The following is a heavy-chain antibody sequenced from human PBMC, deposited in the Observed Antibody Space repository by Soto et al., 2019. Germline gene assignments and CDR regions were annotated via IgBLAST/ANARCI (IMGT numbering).Heavy chain of an antibody. CDR1: GYTFTSYG. V-gene: IGHV1-18*01. CDR2: ISAYNGNT. Sequence: QVQLVQSGAEVKKPGASVKVSCKASGYTFTSYGISWVRQAPGQGLEWMGWISAYNGNTNYAQKLQGRVTMTTDTSTSKAYMELRSVRSDDTAVYYGGNTRLGFWSGWRCPYYAMDVWGQGTTVTVSS. CDR3: GNTRLGFWSGWRCPYYAMDV. D-gene: IGHD3-3*01. J-gene: IGHJ6*02.